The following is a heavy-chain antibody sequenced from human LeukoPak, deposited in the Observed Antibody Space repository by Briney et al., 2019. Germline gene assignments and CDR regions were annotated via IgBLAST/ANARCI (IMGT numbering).Heavy chain of an antibody. CDR1: GGSLSSFY. J-gene: IGHJ3*02. Sequence: PSETLSLTRTVSGGSLSSFYWSWIRQPPGKGLEWIGYIYYSGSTNYNPSLKSRVTISVDTSKNQFSLKLSSVTAADTAVYYCARHSGSRDGFDIWGQGTMVTV. D-gene: IGHD1-26*01. CDR2: IYYSGST. CDR3: ARHSGSRDGFDI. V-gene: IGHV4-59*08.